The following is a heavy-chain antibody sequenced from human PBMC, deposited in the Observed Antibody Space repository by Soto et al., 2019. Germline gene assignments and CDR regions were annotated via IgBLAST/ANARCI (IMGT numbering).Heavy chain of an antibody. Sequence: SVKVSCKASGGTFSSYAISWVRQAPGQGLEWMGGIILIFGTANYAQKFQGRVTITADKSTSTAYMELSSLRSEDTAVYYCARGGLHQRYFDYWGQGTLVTVSS. D-gene: IGHD4-4*01. CDR3: ARGGLHQRYFDY. CDR2: IILIFGTA. J-gene: IGHJ4*02. CDR1: GGTFSSYA. V-gene: IGHV1-69*06.